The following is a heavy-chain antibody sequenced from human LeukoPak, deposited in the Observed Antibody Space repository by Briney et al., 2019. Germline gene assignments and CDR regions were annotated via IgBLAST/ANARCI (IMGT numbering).Heavy chain of an antibody. CDR1: GYTFTGYY. CDR2: INPNSGGT. J-gene: IGHJ6*02. V-gene: IGHV1-2*02. CDR3: ARDRVSGYSGYDYNYYYGMDV. Sequence: ASVKVSCKASGYTFTGYYMHWVRQAPGQGLEWMGWINPNSGGTNYAQKFQGRVTMTRETSISTAYMELSSLRSDDTAVYYCARDRVSGYSGYDYNYYYGMDVWGQGTTVTVSS. D-gene: IGHD5-12*01.